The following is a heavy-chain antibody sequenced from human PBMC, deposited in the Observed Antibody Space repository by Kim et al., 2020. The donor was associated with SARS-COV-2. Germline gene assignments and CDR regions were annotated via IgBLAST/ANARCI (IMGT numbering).Heavy chain of an antibody. V-gene: IGHV3-53*01. D-gene: IGHD3-10*01. CDR2: IFTDGST. CDR3: ARNLVSGSGTHYNRFES. CDR1: GFTVSNNL. J-gene: IGHJ5*01. Sequence: GGSLRLSCAASGFTVSNNLMTWVRQAPGKGLEWVSTIFTDGSTYYEDSVKGRFTISRDNSKNTMHLQMNSLRAEDAAMYFCARNLVSGSGTHYNRFESWGQGTLGTVSS.